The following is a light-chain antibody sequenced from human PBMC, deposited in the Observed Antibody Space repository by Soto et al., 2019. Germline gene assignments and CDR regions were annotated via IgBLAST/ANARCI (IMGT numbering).Light chain of an antibody. J-gene: IGKJ5*01. V-gene: IGKV1-12*01. Sequence: DIQMTQSPSSVSASVGARVTITCRASQDMGSWLAWYLQRPGTVPKLLIYAASSLQGGIPSRFSGSGVGTGFTLTITSLQPEDFGNYDCQQDDSFHSTFGQGTRLEIK. CDR2: AAS. CDR3: QQDDSFHST. CDR1: QDMGSW.